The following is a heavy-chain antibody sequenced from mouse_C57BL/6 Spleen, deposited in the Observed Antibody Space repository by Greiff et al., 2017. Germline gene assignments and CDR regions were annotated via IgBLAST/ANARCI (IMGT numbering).Heavy chain of an antibody. CDR2: IDPNSGGT. J-gene: IGHJ1*03. Sequence: QVQLKQPGAELVKPGASVKLSCKASGYTFTSYWMHWVKPRPGRGLEWIGRIDPNSGGTKYNEKFKSKATLTVDKPSSTAYMQLSSLTSEDSAVYYCAKSDSYYYGSSYDWYFDVWGTGTTVTVSS. CDR1: GYTFTSYW. CDR3: AKSDSYYYGSSYDWYFDV. V-gene: IGHV1-72*01. D-gene: IGHD1-1*01.